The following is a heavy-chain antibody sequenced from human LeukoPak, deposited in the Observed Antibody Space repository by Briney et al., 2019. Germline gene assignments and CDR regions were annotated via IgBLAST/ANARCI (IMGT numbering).Heavy chain of an antibody. CDR1: GFTFDDYA. CDR2: ISWNSGSI. CDR3: TRASGYSSGAVDY. V-gene: IGHV3-9*03. J-gene: IGHJ4*02. D-gene: IGHD5-18*01. Sequence: PGRXXRLSCAASGFTFDDYARHWGRQAPGKGLEWGSGISWNSGSIVYADSVKGRLTISRDNDKSTLYLQMNSLRADGMALYYCTRASGYSSGAVDYWGQGTLVTVSS.